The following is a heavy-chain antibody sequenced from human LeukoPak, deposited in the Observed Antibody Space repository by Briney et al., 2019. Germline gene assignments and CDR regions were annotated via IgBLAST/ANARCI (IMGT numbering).Heavy chain of an antibody. V-gene: IGHV3-33*01. CDR1: GFTFSSYG. D-gene: IGHD3-22*01. CDR2: IWYDGSNK. Sequence: GGSLRLSCAASGFTFSSYGMHWVRQAPGKGLEWVAVIWYDGSNKYYADSVKGRFTISRDNSKNTLYLQMNSLRAEDTAVYYCARDYYDSSGYYRFDPCGQGTLVTVSS. J-gene: IGHJ5*02. CDR3: ARDYYDSSGYYRFDP.